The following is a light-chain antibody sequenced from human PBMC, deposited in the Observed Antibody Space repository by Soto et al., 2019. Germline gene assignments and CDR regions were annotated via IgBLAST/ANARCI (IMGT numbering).Light chain of an antibody. V-gene: IGLV1-40*01. CDR3: QSYDSRLTAYV. J-gene: IGLJ1*01. CDR1: SSSIGEGYD. CDR2: GNN. Sequence: QSVLTQPPSVSGAPGQRVTISCTWSSSSIGEGYDVHWYHQLPGAAPKLLVSGNNNRPSGVPDRFSASKSGTSASLAITGLQTEDEAQYYCQSYDSRLTAYVFGTGTKVTVL.